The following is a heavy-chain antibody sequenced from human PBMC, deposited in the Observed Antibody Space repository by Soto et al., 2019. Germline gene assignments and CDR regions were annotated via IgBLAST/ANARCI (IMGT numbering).Heavy chain of an antibody. CDR1: GDSISSSGYY. CDR2: IYYSGST. Sequence: TLSLICTVSGDSISSSGYYWSWLRQHPGKGLEWIGYIYYSGSTYYSPSLKSRVTISADMSKNQFSLELRSVTGADTAVYFCARDPPDYYYGMDVWGQGTTVTVSS. V-gene: IGHV4-31*03. J-gene: IGHJ6*02. CDR3: ARDPPDYYYGMDV.